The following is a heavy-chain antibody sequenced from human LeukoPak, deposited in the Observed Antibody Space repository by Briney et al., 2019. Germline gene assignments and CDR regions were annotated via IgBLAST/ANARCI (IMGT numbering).Heavy chain of an antibody. CDR1: GYTFTSYG. V-gene: IGHV1-18*01. CDR2: ISAYNGNT. Sequence: ASVKVSCKASGYTFTSYGISWVRQAPGQGLEWMGWISAYNGNTNYAQKLQGRVTMTTGTSTSTAYMELRSLRSDDTAVYYCARDGYYDSSGYYSWFDPWGQGTLVTVSS. CDR3: ARDGYYDSSGYYSWFDP. J-gene: IGHJ5*02. D-gene: IGHD3-22*01.